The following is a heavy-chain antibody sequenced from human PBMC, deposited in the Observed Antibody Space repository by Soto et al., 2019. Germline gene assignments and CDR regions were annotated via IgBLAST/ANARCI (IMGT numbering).Heavy chain of an antibody. J-gene: IGHJ4*02. V-gene: IGHV3-23*01. CDR1: GFTFSTYV. CDR2: ISSSGIYT. D-gene: IGHD3-22*01. Sequence: PGGSLRLSCAASGFTFSTYVMSWVRQAPGQGLEWVLGISSSGIYTYYADSVKGRFTISRDNSKNTLYVQMNSLRAEDTAVYYCAKGEYYDGSGYSPFDFWGQGTLVSVSS. CDR3: AKGEYYDGSGYSPFDF.